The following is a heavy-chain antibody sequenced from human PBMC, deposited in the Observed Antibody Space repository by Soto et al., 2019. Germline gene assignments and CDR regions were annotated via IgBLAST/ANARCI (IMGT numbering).Heavy chain of an antibody. CDR2: ISYAGNT. D-gene: IGHD6-19*01. J-gene: IGHJ4*02. Sequence: QVQLQESGPGLVKSSETLSLTCSVSGGSISTPFSYWSWIRQPPGKGLEWIGHISYAGNTNYKESLKSRVTIAEDMSKSQFSLTFTSVTAADTAVYYCARDRGGWDGFDSWGQGTLVTVS. CDR1: GGSISTPFSY. CDR3: ARDRGGWDGFDS. V-gene: IGHV4-61*01.